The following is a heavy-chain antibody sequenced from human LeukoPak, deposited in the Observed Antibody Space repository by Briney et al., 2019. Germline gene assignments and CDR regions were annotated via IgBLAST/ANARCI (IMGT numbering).Heavy chain of an antibody. CDR3: CSGYYMRFDY. Sequence: GGSLRLSCAASGFTFSSYAMRWVRQAPGKGLEWVANIKQDGSEKYYVDSVKGRFTISRDNAKNSLYLQMNSLRAEDTAVYYCCSGYYMRFDYWGQGTLVTVSS. V-gene: IGHV3-7*01. J-gene: IGHJ4*02. CDR2: IKQDGSEK. CDR1: GFTFSSYA. D-gene: IGHD3-22*01.